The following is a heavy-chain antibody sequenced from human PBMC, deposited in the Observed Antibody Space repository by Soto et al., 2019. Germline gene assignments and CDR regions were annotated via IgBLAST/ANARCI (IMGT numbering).Heavy chain of an antibody. D-gene: IGHD2-21*02. J-gene: IGHJ4*02. Sequence: SETLSLTCAVYGGSFSGYYWSWIRQPPGKGLEWIGEINHSGSTNYNPSLKSRVTISVDTSKNQFSLKLSSVTAADTAVYYCARIAYCGGDCYSPDYWGQGTLVT. CDR2: INHSGST. V-gene: IGHV4-34*01. CDR3: ARIAYCGGDCYSPDY. CDR1: GGSFSGYY.